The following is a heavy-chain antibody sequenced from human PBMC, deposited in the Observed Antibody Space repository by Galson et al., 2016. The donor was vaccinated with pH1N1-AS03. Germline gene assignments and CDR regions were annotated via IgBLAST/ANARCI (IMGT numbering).Heavy chain of an antibody. Sequence: QSGAEVKKPGESLKISCKGSGYTFSNYWIVWVRQVPGKGLEWMGIIYPGDSARYSPSFQGQVTISADKSLSTAYLQWSSLKASDTGIYYCARRDYNSSYLLPYNWLDPWGQGTLVTVSS. J-gene: IGHJ5*02. D-gene: IGHD6-13*01. CDR2: IYPGDSA. CDR1: GYTFSNYW. CDR3: ARRDYNSSYLLPYNWLDP. V-gene: IGHV5-51*01.